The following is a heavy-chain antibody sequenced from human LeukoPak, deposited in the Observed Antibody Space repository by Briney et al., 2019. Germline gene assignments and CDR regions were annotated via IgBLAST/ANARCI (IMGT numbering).Heavy chain of an antibody. CDR1: GGSTSSYY. CDR2: IYTSGST. CDR3: ARYELSSTGAEVGFDY. Sequence: SETLSLTCTVSGGSTSSYYWSWIRQPAGKGLEWIGRIYTSGSTNYNPSLKSRVTMSVDTSKNQFSLKLSSVTAADTAVYYCARYELSSTGAEVGFDYWGQGTLVTVSS. J-gene: IGHJ4*02. D-gene: IGHD4-17*01. V-gene: IGHV4-4*07.